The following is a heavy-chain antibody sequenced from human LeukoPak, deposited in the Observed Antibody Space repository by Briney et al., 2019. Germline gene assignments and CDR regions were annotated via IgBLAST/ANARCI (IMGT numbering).Heavy chain of an antibody. Sequence: GGSLRLSCAASGFTFSSYWMHWVRQAPGKGLVWVSRINSDGSSTSYADSVKGRFTISRGNAKNTLYLQMNSLRAEDTAVYYCARGGGYCSSTSCYYTADGMDVWGQGTTVTVSS. J-gene: IGHJ6*02. CDR3: ARGGGYCSSTSCYYTADGMDV. V-gene: IGHV3-74*01. CDR2: INSDGSST. D-gene: IGHD2-2*01. CDR1: GFTFSSYW.